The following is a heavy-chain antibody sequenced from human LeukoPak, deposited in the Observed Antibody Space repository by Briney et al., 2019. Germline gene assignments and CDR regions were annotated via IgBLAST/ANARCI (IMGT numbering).Heavy chain of an antibody. V-gene: IGHV4-30-4*08. D-gene: IGHD3-10*01. CDR2: IYYSGTT. CDR1: GGSISSGDYY. Sequence: SQTLSLTCTVSGGSISSGDYYWRWLRQPPGKGLEWLGYIYYSGTTYYNPSLKSRLTISVDTSKNQFSLKLSAVTAADTAVYYCARGQAYYYGFDYWGQGTLVTVSS. J-gene: IGHJ4*02. CDR3: ARGQAYYYGFDY.